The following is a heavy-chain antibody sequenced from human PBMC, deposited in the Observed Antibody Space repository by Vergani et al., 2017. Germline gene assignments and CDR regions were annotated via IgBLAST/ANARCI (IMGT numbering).Heavy chain of an antibody. CDR2: IYHSGST. D-gene: IGHD2-8*01. Sequence: QLQLQESGSGLVKPSQTLSLTCAVSGGSISSGGYSWSWIRQPPGKGLEWIGYIYHSGSTYYNPSLKSRVTISVDRSKNQFSLKLRSVTAADTAVYYCARERPLGMVGYYGMDVWGQGTTVTVSS. V-gene: IGHV4-30-2*01. J-gene: IGHJ6*02. CDR1: GGSISSGGYS. CDR3: ARERPLGMVGYYGMDV.